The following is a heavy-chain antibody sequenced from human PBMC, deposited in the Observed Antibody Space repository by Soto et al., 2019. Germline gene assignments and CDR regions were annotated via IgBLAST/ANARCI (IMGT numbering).Heavy chain of an antibody. V-gene: IGHV3-23*01. CDR2: IGAGYGT. CDR1: GFTFGSYA. CDR3: ATPYSSSWFSPFDY. Sequence: EVQLLESGGGLVQPGGSLRLSCAASGFTFGSYAMSWVRQAPGKGLEWVSSIGAGYGTYYADSVKGRFTISRDSSKNTLYLQMNSLRAEDTAIYYCATPYSSSWFSPFDYWGQGSLVTVSS. J-gene: IGHJ4*02. D-gene: IGHD6-13*01.